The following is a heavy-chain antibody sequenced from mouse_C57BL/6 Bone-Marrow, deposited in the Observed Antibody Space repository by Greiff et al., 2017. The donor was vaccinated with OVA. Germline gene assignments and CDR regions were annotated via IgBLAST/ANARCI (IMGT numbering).Heavy chain of an antibody. Sequence: QVQLKQSGPELVKPGASVKISCKASGYAFSSSWMNWVKQRPGKGLEWIGRIYPGDGDTNYNGKFKGKATLTADKSSSTAYMQLSSLTSEDSAVYFCARGTGDWYFDVWGTGTTVTVSS. CDR3: ARGTGDWYFDV. CDR2: IYPGDGDT. J-gene: IGHJ1*03. CDR1: GYAFSSSW. V-gene: IGHV1-82*01. D-gene: IGHD3-3*01.